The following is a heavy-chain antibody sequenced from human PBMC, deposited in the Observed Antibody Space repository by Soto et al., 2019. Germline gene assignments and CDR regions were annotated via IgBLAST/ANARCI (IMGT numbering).Heavy chain of an antibody. CDR3: ARGITIFGVVLEKFDY. V-gene: IGHV1-18*01. Sequence: ASVKVSCKASGGTFSSYAISWVRQAPGQGLEWMGWISPYNGTTNYAQKLQGRVTMTTDTSTSTAYMELRSLRSDDTAVYYCARGITIFGVVLEKFDYWGQGTLVTVSS. CDR2: ISPYNGTT. J-gene: IGHJ4*02. D-gene: IGHD3-3*01. CDR1: GGTFSSYA.